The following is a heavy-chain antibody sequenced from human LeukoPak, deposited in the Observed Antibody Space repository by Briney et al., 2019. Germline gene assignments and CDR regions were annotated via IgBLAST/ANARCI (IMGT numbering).Heavy chain of an antibody. CDR2: ISSSSSYI. CDR1: GFSFSSYT. J-gene: IGHJ5*02. V-gene: IGHV3-21*01. CDR3: VRGSPYNWFDP. Sequence: GGSLRLSCAASGFSFSSYTMNWVRQAPGKGLEWVSIISSSSSYIYYADSVKGRFTISRDNAKNSLYLQMNSLRAEDTAVYYCVRGSPYNWFDPWGQGTLVTVSS.